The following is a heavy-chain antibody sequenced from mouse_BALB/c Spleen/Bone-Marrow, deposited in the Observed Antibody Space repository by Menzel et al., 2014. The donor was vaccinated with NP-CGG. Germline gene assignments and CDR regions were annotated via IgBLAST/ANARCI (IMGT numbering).Heavy chain of an antibody. CDR1: GYTFTSYY. CDR3: ASGDY. J-gene: IGHJ2*01. Sequence: VKLLESGPELVKPGASVRISCRASGYTFTSYYIHWVKQRPGQGLEWIGWIYLGNVNTMYNEKFKGKATLTADKSSSTAYMQFSSLTSEDSAVYFCASGDYWGQGTTLTVSS. V-gene: IGHV1S56*01. CDR2: IYLGNVNT.